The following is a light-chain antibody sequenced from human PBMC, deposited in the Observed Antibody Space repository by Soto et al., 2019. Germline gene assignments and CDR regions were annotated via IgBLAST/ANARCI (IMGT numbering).Light chain of an antibody. CDR1: QSVNNN. CDR3: QQSNNWPLRT. V-gene: IGKV3-15*01. J-gene: IGKJ4*01. Sequence: EIIVTQSPATLSVSPGERATLSCRASQSVNNNLAWYQQKPGQAPRLLIYGASTRATGIPARFGGSGYGTEFTLTFSSLQSEDYAIYYCQQSNNWPLRTFVGGTKVEIK. CDR2: GAS.